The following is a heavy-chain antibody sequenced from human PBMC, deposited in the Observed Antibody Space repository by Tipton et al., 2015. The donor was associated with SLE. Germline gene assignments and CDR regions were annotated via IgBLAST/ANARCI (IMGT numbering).Heavy chain of an antibody. Sequence: TLSLTCAVYGESFSGYYWNWIRQPPGKGLEWIGEINHSGSTNYNPSLKSRVTISVDTSKNQFSLKLSSVTAADTAVYYCATNGDYAWYFDLWGRGTLVTVSS. CDR3: ATNGDYAWYFDL. V-gene: IGHV4-34*01. D-gene: IGHD4-17*01. CDR2: INHSGST. CDR1: GESFSGYY. J-gene: IGHJ2*01.